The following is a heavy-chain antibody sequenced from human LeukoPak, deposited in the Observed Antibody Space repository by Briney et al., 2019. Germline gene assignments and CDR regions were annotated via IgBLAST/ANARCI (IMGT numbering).Heavy chain of an antibody. V-gene: IGHV4-59*01. CDR3: ARILGGNHGPSFDY. J-gene: IGHJ4*02. D-gene: IGHD3-10*01. Sequence: PSETLSLTCTVSGVSINTYYWSWLRQPPGKGLEWIGYIYHSESTNYNPSLKSRVTISGDTSKNQFSLKLSSVTAADTAVYYCARILGGNHGPSFDYWGQGTLVTVSS. CDR2: IYHSEST. CDR1: GVSINTYY.